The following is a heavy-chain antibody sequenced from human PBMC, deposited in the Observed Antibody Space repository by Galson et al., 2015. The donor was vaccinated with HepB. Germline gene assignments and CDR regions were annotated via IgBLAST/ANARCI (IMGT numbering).Heavy chain of an antibody. CDR1: GYTFTSYD. Sequence: SVKVSCKASGYTFTSYDINWVRQATGQGLEWMGWMNPNSGNTGYAQKFQGRVTMTRNTSISTAYMELSSLRSEDTAVYYCARTCRESFWSGYLYYYYYYYMDVWGKGTTVTVSS. CDR3: ARTCRESFWSGYLYYYYYYYMDV. D-gene: IGHD3-3*01. J-gene: IGHJ6*03. CDR2: MNPNSGNT. V-gene: IGHV1-8*01.